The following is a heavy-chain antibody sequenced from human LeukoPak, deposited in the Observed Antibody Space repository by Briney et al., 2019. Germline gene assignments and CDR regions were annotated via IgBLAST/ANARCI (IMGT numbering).Heavy chain of an antibody. J-gene: IGHJ4*02. CDR3: TLYNY. Sequence: GASVKVSCETSGYSFTSQDMHWVRQAPGQSLEWMGCINPGNGDTKYSQEFQGRVTITRDTSATTAYMELSRLRSDDMAVYYCTLYNYWGQGTLVTVSS. V-gene: IGHV1-3*03. CDR1: GYSFTSQD. D-gene: IGHD2-2*02. CDR2: INPGNGDT.